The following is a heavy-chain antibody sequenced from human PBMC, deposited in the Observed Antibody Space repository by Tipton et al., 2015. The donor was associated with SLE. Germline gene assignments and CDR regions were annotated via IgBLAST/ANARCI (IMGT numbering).Heavy chain of an antibody. V-gene: IGHV3-30*02. Sequence: SLRLSCAASGSTFSSYGMHWVRQAPGKGLEWVAFIRYDGSKKYYADSVKGRFTISRDNSKNTLYLQMNSLRAEDTAVYYCAKDLGTDYWGQGTLVTVSS. CDR1: GSTFSSYG. CDR3: AKDLGTDY. CDR2: IRYDGSKK. D-gene: IGHD7-27*01. J-gene: IGHJ4*02.